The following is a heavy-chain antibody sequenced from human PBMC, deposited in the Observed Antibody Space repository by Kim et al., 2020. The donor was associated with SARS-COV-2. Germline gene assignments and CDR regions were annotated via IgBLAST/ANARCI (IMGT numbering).Heavy chain of an antibody. J-gene: IGHJ4*02. D-gene: IGHD3-10*02. Sequence: YAKGCTGRFVFSLDTSVSTAYLQISSLKAEDTAVYYCARDLGSGSYYFDYWGQGTLVTVSS. CDR3: ARDLGSGSYYFDY. V-gene: IGHV7-4-1*02.